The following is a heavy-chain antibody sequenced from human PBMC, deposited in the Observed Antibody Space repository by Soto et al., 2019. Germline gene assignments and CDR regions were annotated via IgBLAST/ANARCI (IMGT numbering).Heavy chain of an antibody. CDR3: ARQWLRSGWFDP. CDR1: GGSISSSSYY. J-gene: IGHJ5*02. V-gene: IGHV4-39*01. Sequence: SETLSLTCTVSGGSISSSSYYWGWIRQPPGKGLEWIGSIYYSGSTYYNPSLKSRVTISVDTSKNQFSLKLSSVAAADTAVYYCARQWLRSGWFDPWGQGTLVTVSS. CDR2: IYYSGST. D-gene: IGHD5-12*01.